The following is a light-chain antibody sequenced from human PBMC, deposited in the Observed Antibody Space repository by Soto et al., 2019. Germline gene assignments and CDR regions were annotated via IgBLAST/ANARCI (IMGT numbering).Light chain of an antibody. CDR1: SSNIGSHY. V-gene: IGLV1-51*02. CDR2: ENS. J-gene: IGLJ2*01. Sequence: QSVLTQPPSVSAAPGQQVTISCSGSSSNIGSHYVSWYQQLPGSAPKLLIYENSKRPSGIPDRFSGSKSGTSATLGITGLQTGDEADYYCGTWDSSLSAVVFGGGTQLTVL. CDR3: GTWDSSLSAVV.